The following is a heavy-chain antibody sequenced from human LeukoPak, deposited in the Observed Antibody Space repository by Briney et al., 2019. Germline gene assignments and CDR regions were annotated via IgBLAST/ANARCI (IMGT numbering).Heavy chain of an antibody. CDR1: GGSISSSSYY. CDR3: AGGGYDYVWGSPPFGY. CDR2: NYYSGST. V-gene: IGHV4-39*07. D-gene: IGHD3-16*01. Sequence: PSETLSLTCTVSGGSISSSSYYWGWIRQPPGKGLEWIGSNYYSGSTYYNPSLKSRVTISVDTSKNQFSLKLSSVTAADTAVYYCAGGGYDYVWGSPPFGYWGQGTLVTVSS. J-gene: IGHJ4*02.